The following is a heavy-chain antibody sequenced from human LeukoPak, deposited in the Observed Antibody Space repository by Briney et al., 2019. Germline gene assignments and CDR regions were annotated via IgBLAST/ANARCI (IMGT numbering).Heavy chain of an antibody. J-gene: IGHJ4*02. Sequence: PGGSLRLSCAASGFTFSSYGMHWVRQAPGKGLEGVAFIRYDGSNKYYADSVKGRFTISRDNSKNTLYLQMNSLRAEDTAVYYCARGQYYYDSSGYLDFDYWGQGTLVTVSS. CDR2: IRYDGSNK. D-gene: IGHD3-22*01. CDR3: ARGQYYYDSSGYLDFDY. CDR1: GFTFSSYG. V-gene: IGHV3-30*02.